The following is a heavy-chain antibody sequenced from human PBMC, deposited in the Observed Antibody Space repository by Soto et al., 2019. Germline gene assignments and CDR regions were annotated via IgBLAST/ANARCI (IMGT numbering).Heavy chain of an antibody. J-gene: IGHJ5*02. CDR1: GYTFTNYG. V-gene: IGHV1-18*01. Sequence: ASVKVSCKASGYTFTNYGISWVRQAPGQGLEWMGWITTYNGDTNYAQKLQGRVTMTTDTSTSTAYMELRSLRSDDTAVYYCARSPADIWFGEFRIRNWFDPWGQGTLVTVSS. CDR3: ARSPADIWFGEFRIRNWFDP. D-gene: IGHD3-10*01. CDR2: ITTYNGDT.